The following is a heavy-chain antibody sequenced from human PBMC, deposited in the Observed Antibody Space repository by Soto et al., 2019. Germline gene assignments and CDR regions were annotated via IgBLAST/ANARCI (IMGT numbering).Heavy chain of an antibody. V-gene: IGHV3-23*01. Sequence: SLRVSCAASEFTFSSYAMRWFRQAPGKGLEWVSAISGSGGSTYYAHSVKGRFTISRDNSKNTLYLQMNSLRAEDTAVYYCAKRSSWTATRYFDYWGQGSLVTVSS. CDR1: EFTFSSYA. CDR2: ISGSGGST. J-gene: IGHJ4*02. D-gene: IGHD2-21*02. CDR3: AKRSSWTATRYFDY.